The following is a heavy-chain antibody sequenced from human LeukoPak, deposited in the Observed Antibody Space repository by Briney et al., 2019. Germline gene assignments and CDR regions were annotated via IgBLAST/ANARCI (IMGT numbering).Heavy chain of an antibody. Sequence: PGGSLRLSCAASGFTFSSYAMSWVRQAPGKGLKWVSTINGGGAYTYYADSVKGRFTISRDNSKNTLYLQMTSLTAEDTAIYYCANSIAAARGYYFDYWGQGTLVTVSS. CDR3: ANSIAAARGYYFDY. D-gene: IGHD6-13*01. CDR2: INGGGAYT. CDR1: GFTFSSYA. V-gene: IGHV3-23*01. J-gene: IGHJ4*02.